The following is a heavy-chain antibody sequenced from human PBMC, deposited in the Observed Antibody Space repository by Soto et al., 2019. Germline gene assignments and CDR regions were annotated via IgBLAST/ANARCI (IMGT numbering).Heavy chain of an antibody. Sequence: PGGSLRLSCVGSGFTFSTSAMSWVRQAPGKALEWVGGISENGFNTNHLDSVRGRFTISRDNSRNTLYLDTDSLKAEDTAVYYCAKPAGRTVSVAGPPPHYWGQGTLVTVSS. V-gene: IGHV3-23*01. CDR1: GFTFSTSA. J-gene: IGHJ4*01. CDR3: AKPAGRTVSVAGPPPHY. D-gene: IGHD6-19*01. CDR2: ISENGFNT.